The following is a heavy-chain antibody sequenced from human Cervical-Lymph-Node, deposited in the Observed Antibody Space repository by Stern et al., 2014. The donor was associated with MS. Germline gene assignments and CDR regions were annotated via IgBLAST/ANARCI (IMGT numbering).Heavy chain of an antibody. J-gene: IGHJ5*02. CDR1: GYTFTSYD. CDR3: ARDCKLRRFGSRGWFDP. V-gene: IGHV1-8*01. D-gene: IGHD3-10*01. Sequence: QVQLVQSGAEVKKPGASVQVSCKASGYTFTSYDINWGRQATGQGLEWMGWMNPNSGNTGYAQKFQGRVTMTRNTSISTAYMELSSLRSEDTAVYYCARDCKLRRFGSRGWFDPWGQGTLVTVSS. CDR2: MNPNSGNT.